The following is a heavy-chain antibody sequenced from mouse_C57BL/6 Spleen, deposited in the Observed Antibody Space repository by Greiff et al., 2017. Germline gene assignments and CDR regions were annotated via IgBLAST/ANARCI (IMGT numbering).Heavy chain of an antibody. V-gene: IGHV1-56*01. J-gene: IGHJ3*01. D-gene: IGHD4-1*01. CDR2: IFTGSGST. CDR3: ARGGTGPFAY. Sequence: VQLVESGPELVRPGASVKISCKAPGLPFTSHRMQWVRQRPGQGLEWIGEIFTGSGSTYYNEKFKGKATLTVDTSSSTAYMQISSLTSEDSAVYFCARGGTGPFAYWGQGTLVTVSA. CDR1: GLPFTSHR.